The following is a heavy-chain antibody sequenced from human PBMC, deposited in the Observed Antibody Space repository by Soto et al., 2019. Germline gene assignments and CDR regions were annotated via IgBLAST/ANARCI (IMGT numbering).Heavy chain of an antibody. V-gene: IGHV3-30-3*01. J-gene: IGHJ1*01. CDR2: ISYDGSNK. D-gene: IGHD4-17*01. Sequence: QVQQVESGGGVVQPGRSLRLSCAASGFTFSSYAMHWVRQAPGKGLEWVAVISYDGSNKYYADSVKGRFTISRDNSKNTLYLPMNSLRAQDTAVYYCARARGSVTPQLGYFQHWGQGTLVTVSS. CDR1: GFTFSSYA. CDR3: ARARGSVTPQLGYFQH.